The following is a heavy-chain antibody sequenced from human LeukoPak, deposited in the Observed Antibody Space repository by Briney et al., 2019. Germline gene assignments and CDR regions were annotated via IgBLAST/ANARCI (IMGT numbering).Heavy chain of an antibody. CDR2: ISAYNGNT. CDR3: ARDSSLNIAAAGTFDY. Sequence: ASVKVSCKASGCTFTSYGISWVRQAPGQGLEWMGWISAYNGNTNYAQKLQGRVTMTTDTSTSTAYMELRSLRSDDTAVYYCARDSSLNIAAAGTFDYWGQGTLVTVSS. D-gene: IGHD6-13*01. J-gene: IGHJ4*02. CDR1: GCTFTSYG. V-gene: IGHV1-18*01.